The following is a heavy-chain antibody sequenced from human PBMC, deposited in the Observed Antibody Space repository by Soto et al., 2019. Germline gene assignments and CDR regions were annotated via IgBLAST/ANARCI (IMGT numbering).Heavy chain of an antibody. D-gene: IGHD1-1*01. Sequence: GGSLRLSCAASGFTFSSYWMSWVRQAPGKGLEWVANIKQDGSEKYYVDSVKGRFTISRDNAKNSLYLQMNSLRAEDTAVYYCAREGTVYYYYGMDVSGHETMDTLSS. CDR3: AREGTVYYYYGMDV. J-gene: IGHJ6*02. V-gene: IGHV3-7*01. CDR2: IKQDGSEK. CDR1: GFTFSSYW.